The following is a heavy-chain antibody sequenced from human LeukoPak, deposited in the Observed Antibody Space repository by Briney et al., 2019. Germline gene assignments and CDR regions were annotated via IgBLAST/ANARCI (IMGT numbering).Heavy chain of an antibody. Sequence: GGSLRLSCAASGFTFSSCWMHWVRQAPGKGLMWVSRINPDRSSTNYADPVKGRFTISRGNAKNTLYLQINSLRAEDTAVYYCARTYNIRYFDSWGQGTLVTVSS. J-gene: IGHJ4*02. CDR3: ARTYNIRYFDS. CDR1: GFTFSSCW. V-gene: IGHV3-74*01. D-gene: IGHD3-9*01. CDR2: INPDRSST.